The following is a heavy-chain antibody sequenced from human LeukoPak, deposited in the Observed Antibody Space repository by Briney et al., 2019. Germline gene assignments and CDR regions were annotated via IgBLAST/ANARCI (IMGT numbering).Heavy chain of an antibody. CDR1: GGSISSYY. J-gene: IGHJ6*03. V-gene: IGHV4-59*01. CDR2: IYYSGST. CDR3: ARDNCSSTSCYQPYYYYYMDV. D-gene: IGHD2-2*01. Sequence: SETLSLTCTVSGGSISSYYWSWIRQPPGKGLEWIGYIYYSGSTNYNPSLKSRVTISVDTSKNQFSLKLSSVTAADTAVYYCARDNCSSTSCYQPYYYYYMDVWGKGTTVTVSS.